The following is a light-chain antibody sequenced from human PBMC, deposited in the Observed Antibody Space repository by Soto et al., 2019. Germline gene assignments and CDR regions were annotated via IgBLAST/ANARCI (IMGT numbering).Light chain of an antibody. V-gene: IGKV3-15*01. Sequence: EIVMTQSPATLSVSPGERATLSCRASQGIRNFLAWYQQKPGQAPRLLISGASTRATGIPARFSGSGSGTDFTLTISSLQSEVFAVYYCKQSASWPWMFGEGPKVEI. J-gene: IGKJ1*01. CDR1: QGIRNF. CDR2: GAS. CDR3: KQSASWPWM.